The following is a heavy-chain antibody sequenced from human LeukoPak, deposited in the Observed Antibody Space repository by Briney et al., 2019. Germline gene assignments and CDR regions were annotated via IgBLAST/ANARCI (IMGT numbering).Heavy chain of an antibody. Sequence: GESLKISCKGSGYSFTSYWIGWVRQMPGKGLEWMGIIYPGDSNTRYSPSFQGQVTISADKSISTAYLQWSSLKASDTAMYYCARSGGFIAVAMNWFNPWGQGTLVTVSS. J-gene: IGHJ5*02. CDR1: GYSFTSYW. D-gene: IGHD6-19*01. CDR3: ARSGGFIAVAMNWFNP. V-gene: IGHV5-51*01. CDR2: IYPGDSNT.